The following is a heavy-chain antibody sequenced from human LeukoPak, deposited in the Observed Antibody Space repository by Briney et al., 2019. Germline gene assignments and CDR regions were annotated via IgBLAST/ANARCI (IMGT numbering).Heavy chain of an antibody. V-gene: IGHV1-69*06. Sequence: SVKVSCKASGGTFSSYAISWVRQAPGQGLEWMGGIIPIFGTANYAQKFQGRVTITADTSTSTAYMELRSLRSDDTAVYYCARCGRSLNWFDPWGQGTLVTVSS. CDR1: GGTFSSYA. CDR2: IIPIFGTA. J-gene: IGHJ5*02. CDR3: ARCGRSLNWFDP. D-gene: IGHD1-14*01.